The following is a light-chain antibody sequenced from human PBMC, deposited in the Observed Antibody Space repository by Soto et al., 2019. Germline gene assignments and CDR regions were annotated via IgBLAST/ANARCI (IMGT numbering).Light chain of an antibody. CDR1: QSVCNNY. Sequence: EIVLTQSPGTLSLSPGERATLSCRASQSVCNNYLAWYQQKPGRAPRLLIYGASSRAIGIPDRFSGSGSGTDFTLTISRLEPEDFAVYYCQQYGTSRTFGQGTKQEIK. J-gene: IGKJ2*01. CDR2: GAS. CDR3: QQYGTSRT. V-gene: IGKV3-20*01.